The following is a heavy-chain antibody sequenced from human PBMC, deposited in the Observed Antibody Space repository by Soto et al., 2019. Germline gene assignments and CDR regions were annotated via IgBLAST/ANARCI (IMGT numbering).Heavy chain of an antibody. D-gene: IGHD7-27*01. J-gene: IGHJ2*01. CDR2: IYYSGST. Sequence: LSETLSLTCTVSGGSISSSSYYWGWIRQPPGKGLEWIGTIYYSGSTYYNPSLKSRVTMSVDTSKNQFSLKLSSVTAADTAVYYCARSSWGRFFHLWGRGTLVTVSS. CDR3: ARSSWGRFFHL. CDR1: GGSISSSSYY. V-gene: IGHV4-39*01.